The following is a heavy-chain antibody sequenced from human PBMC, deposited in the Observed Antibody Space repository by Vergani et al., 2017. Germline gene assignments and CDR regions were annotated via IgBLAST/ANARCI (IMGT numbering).Heavy chain of an antibody. CDR3: AGGSGSSDAFDI. Sequence: EVQLVESGGGLVQPGGSLRLSCAASGFTFSSYEMNWVRQAPGKGLEWVSYISSSGSTIYYADSVKGRFTISRDNAKNSLYLQMNSLRAEDTAVYYCAGGSGSSDAFDICGQGTMVTVSS. CDR1: GFTFSSYE. V-gene: IGHV3-48*03. J-gene: IGHJ3*02. D-gene: IGHD3-22*01. CDR2: ISSSGSTI.